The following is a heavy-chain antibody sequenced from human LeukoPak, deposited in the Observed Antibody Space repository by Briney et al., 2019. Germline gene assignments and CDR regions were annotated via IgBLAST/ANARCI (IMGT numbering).Heavy chain of an antibody. J-gene: IGHJ4*02. Sequence: PGGSLRLSCAASGFTFSSYEMNWVRQAPGKGVEWVSYISSSGSTIYYADSVKGRFTISRDNAKNSLYLQMNSLRAEDTAVYYCARSYTTVTYDYWGQGTLVTVSS. V-gene: IGHV3-48*03. CDR1: GFTFSSYE. CDR2: ISSSGSTI. CDR3: ARSYTTVTYDY. D-gene: IGHD4-17*01.